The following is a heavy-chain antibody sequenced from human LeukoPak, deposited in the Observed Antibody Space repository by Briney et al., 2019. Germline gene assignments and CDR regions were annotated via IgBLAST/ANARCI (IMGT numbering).Heavy chain of an antibody. J-gene: IGHJ5*02. V-gene: IGHV4-38-2*02. CDR1: GYPISSGYY. Sequence: PSETLSLTCTVSGYPISSGYYWGWIRQPPGKGLEWIGGIYHRGSTYYNPSLKSRVTISVDTSKNQFSLKLSSVTAADTAVYYCAREDRILGWFDPWGQGTLVTVSS. D-gene: IGHD7-27*01. CDR3: AREDRILGWFDP. CDR2: IYHRGST.